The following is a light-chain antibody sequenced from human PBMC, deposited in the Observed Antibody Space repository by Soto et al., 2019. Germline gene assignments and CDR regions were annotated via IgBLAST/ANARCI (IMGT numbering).Light chain of an antibody. V-gene: IGLV2-11*01. CDR2: DVS. J-gene: IGLJ1*01. Sequence: QSVLTQPRSVSGSPGQSVTISCTGTSSDVGGYDFVSWCQQHPGKAPKLIIYDVSKRPSGVPGRFSGSKSGDTASLTISGLQAEDEADYYCCSYADSYVFGTGTKVTVL. CDR3: CSYADSYV. CDR1: SSDVGGYDF.